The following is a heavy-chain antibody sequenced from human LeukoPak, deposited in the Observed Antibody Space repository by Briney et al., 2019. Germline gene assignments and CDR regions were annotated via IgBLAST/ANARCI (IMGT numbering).Heavy chain of an antibody. D-gene: IGHD5-18*01. CDR2: IYYSGST. CDR1: GGSISSSSYY. V-gene: IGHV4-61*05. Sequence: SETLSLTCAVSGGSISSSSYYWGWIRQPPGKGLEWIGYIYYSGSTNYKSSLKSRVTISVDTSKNQFSLKLNSVTAADTAVYYCARTTEGGYTYGYFYYYYMDVWGKGTTVTISS. J-gene: IGHJ6*03. CDR3: ARTTEGGYTYGYFYYYYMDV.